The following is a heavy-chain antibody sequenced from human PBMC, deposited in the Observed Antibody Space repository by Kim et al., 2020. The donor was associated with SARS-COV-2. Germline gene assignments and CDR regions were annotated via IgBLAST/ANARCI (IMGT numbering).Heavy chain of an antibody. V-gene: IGHV3-21*01. J-gene: IGHJ5*02. Sequence: GGSLRLSCAASGFTFSSYSMNWVRQAPGKGLEWVSSISSSSSYIYYADSVKGRFTISRDNAKNSLYLQMNSLRAEDTAVYYCARDPDYDILTGYSLETTLADDWFDPWGQGTLVTVSS. D-gene: IGHD3-9*01. CDR2: ISSSSSYI. CDR1: GFTFSSYS. CDR3: ARDPDYDILTGYSLETTLADDWFDP.